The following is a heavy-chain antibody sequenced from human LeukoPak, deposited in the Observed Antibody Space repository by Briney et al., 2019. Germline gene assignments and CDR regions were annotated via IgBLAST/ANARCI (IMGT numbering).Heavy chain of an antibody. CDR3: AREERQLVYHWSDP. CDR2: MNPGSGNT. V-gene: IGHV1-8*01. D-gene: IGHD6-13*01. J-gene: IGHJ5*02. CDR1: GYTFSNYD. Sequence: GASVKVSCKASGYTFSNYDINWVRQVTGQGLEWMGWMNPGSGNTGYAQRFQGRVTITADESTSTAYMELSSLRSEDTAVYYCAREERQLVYHWSDPWGQGTLVTVSS.